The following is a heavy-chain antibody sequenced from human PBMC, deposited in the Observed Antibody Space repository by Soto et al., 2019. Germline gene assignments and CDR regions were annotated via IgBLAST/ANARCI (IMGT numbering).Heavy chain of an antibody. Sequence: GGSLRLSCAASVFTFSGYAMRWVRQAPGKGLEWVAVISYDGSNKYYADSVKGRFTISRDNSKNTLYLQMNSLRAEDTAVYYCARFPRTPDTFDYWGQGTLVTVSS. CDR1: VFTFSGYA. CDR2: ISYDGSNK. J-gene: IGHJ4*02. V-gene: IGHV3-30-3*01. CDR3: ARFPRTPDTFDY. D-gene: IGHD3-9*01.